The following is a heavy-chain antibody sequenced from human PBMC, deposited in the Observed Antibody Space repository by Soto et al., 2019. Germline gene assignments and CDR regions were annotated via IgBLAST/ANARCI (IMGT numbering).Heavy chain of an antibody. J-gene: IGHJ4*02. CDR2: IWYDGSNK. CDR1: GFTFSSYG. CDR3: ISAAARPDVLDY. V-gene: IGHV3-33*01. D-gene: IGHD6-6*01. Sequence: GGSLRLSCAASGFTFSSYGMHWVRQAPGKGLEWVAVIWYDGSNKYYADSVKGRFTISRDNSKNTLYLQMNSLRAEDTAVYYCISAAARPDVLDYWGQGTLVTVSS.